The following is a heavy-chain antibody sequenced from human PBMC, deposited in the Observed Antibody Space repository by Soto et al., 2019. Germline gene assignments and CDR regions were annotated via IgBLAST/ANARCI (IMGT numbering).Heavy chain of an antibody. CDR2: INPNSGGT. V-gene: IGHV1-2*02. J-gene: IGHJ4*02. CDR3: ARAPTDFWSGYPPDY. D-gene: IGHD3-3*01. Sequence: QVQLVQSGAEVKKPGASVKVSCKASGYTFTGYYMHWVRQAPGQGLEWMGWINPNSGGTNYAQKFQGRVTMTRDTSISTAYMELSRLRSDDTAVYYCARAPTDFWSGYPPDYWGQGTLVTVSS. CDR1: GYTFTGYY.